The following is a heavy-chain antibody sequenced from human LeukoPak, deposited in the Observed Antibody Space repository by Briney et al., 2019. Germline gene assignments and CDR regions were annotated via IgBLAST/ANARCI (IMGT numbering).Heavy chain of an antibody. D-gene: IGHD3-22*01. V-gene: IGHV3-30-3*01. CDR2: ISYDGSNK. Sequence: GGSLRLSCAASGFTFSSYAMHWVRQAPGKGLEWVAVISYDGSNKYYADSVKGRFTISRDNSKNTLYLQMNNLRAEDTAVYYCARDPAPQYYYDSSGYHNGGFDYWGQGTLVTVSS. CDR3: ARDPAPQYYYDSSGYHNGGFDY. J-gene: IGHJ4*02. CDR1: GFTFSSYA.